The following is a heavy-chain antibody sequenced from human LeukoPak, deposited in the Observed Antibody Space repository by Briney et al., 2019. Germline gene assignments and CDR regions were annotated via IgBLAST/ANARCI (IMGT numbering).Heavy chain of an antibody. J-gene: IGHJ6*03. CDR3: AKDRLWYSSNYYMDV. CDR2: INSDGSSR. CDR1: GFTFSNYW. V-gene: IGHV3-74*01. D-gene: IGHD6-19*01. Sequence: PGGSLRLSCAASGFTFSNYWVHWVRQGPGKGLVWVARINSDGSSRNYADSVKGRFTISRDNSKNTLYLQMNSLRAEDTAVYYCAKDRLWYSSNYYMDVWGKGTTVTVSS.